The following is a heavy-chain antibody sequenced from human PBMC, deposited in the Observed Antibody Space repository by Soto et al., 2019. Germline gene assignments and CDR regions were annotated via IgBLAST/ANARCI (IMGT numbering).Heavy chain of an antibody. CDR1: GFTLSSYV. CDR2: IDGGGGGT. CDR3: AKGPEQLVHGVFDY. Sequence: GGSLRLSCAASGFTLSSYVMSWVRRAPGKGLEWVSGIDGGGGGTYYADSVKGRFTISRDNSKNTLYLQMNSLRAEDTAVYYCAKGPEQLVHGVFDYWGQGTLVTVSS. D-gene: IGHD6-6*01. V-gene: IGHV3-23*01. J-gene: IGHJ4*02.